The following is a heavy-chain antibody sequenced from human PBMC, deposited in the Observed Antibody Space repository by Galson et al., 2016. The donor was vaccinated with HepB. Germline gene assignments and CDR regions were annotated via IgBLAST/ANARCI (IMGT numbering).Heavy chain of an antibody. Sequence: SVKVSCKASGGTFSNFAVNWVRQAPGQGLEWMGVILPIVSAPKYAQNFQSRVTISAAENHFSLKLSSVTAADTAVYFCVAGWGYLPNYWGRGTLVTVSS. V-gene: IGHV1-69*13. CDR3: VAGWGYLPNY. CDR2: ILPIVSAP. CDR1: GGTFSNFA. D-gene: IGHD2-21*01. J-gene: IGHJ4*02.